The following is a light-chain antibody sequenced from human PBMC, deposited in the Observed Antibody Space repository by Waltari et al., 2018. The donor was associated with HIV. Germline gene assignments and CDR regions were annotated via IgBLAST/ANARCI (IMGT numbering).Light chain of an antibody. CDR1: KSLLNSNGFNY. J-gene: IGKJ5*01. CDR3: MQALQTPLIT. V-gene: IGKV2-28*01. Sequence: DSVMTQSRLSLAVTPGEPDSITCRSSKSLLNSNGFNYLDWYLQKPGQSPHLLIYLGSNRASVVPDRFSGSGSGTDFTLKIISVEAEDVGVYYCMQALQTPLITFGQGTRLEIK. CDR2: LGS.